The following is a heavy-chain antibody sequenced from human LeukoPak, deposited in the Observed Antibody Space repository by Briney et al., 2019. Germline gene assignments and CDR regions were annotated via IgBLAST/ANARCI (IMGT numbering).Heavy chain of an antibody. J-gene: IGHJ4*02. CDR2: ISGSGDFT. CDR3: GARPGEVAVPYDY. CDR1: GFTFNTNA. V-gene: IGHV3-23*01. Sequence: GVSLTLSCAASGFTFNTNAMTWLRQAPGKGLEWVSVISGSGDFTYYADSVKGRFTISRDSSKNTLYLQMHSLRGEDTAVFYCGARPGEVAVPYDYWGQGTLVTVSS. D-gene: IGHD2-21*01.